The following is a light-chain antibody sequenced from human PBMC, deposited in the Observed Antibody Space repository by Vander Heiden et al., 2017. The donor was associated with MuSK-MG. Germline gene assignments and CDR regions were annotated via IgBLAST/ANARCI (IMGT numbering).Light chain of an antibody. CDR3: SAYTSSSTRV. V-gene: IGLV2-14*01. J-gene: IGLJ1*01. CDR1: SSDVGGYKY. Sequence: QSALTQPASVSGSPGQSITISCTGTSSDVGGYKYVSWYQQHPGKAPKLMIHDVSNRPSGVSNRFSGSKSGNTASLTISGLQAEDEADYYCSAYTSSSTRVFGTGTKVTVL. CDR2: DVS.